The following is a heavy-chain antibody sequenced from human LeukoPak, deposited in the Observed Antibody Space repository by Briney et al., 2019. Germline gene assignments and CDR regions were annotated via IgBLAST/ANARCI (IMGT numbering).Heavy chain of an antibody. V-gene: IGHV4-59*01. D-gene: IGHD5-18*01. J-gene: IGHJ3*02. CDR3: ANDERNRYGLGAFEI. CDR1: GGSISSYY. CDR2: IYYSGST. Sequence: SETLSLTCTVSGGSISSYYWSWIRQPPGKGLEWIGYIYYSGSTNYNPSLKSRVTVSVDTSKNQFSLKLSSVTAADTAVYYCANDERNRYGLGAFEICGQGTMVTVSS.